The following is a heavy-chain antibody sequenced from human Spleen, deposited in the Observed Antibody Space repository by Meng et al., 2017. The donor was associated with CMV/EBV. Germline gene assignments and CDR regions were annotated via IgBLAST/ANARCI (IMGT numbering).Heavy chain of an antibody. CDR2: ISYDGSNK. J-gene: IGHJ4*02. D-gene: IGHD1-26*01. CDR1: GSTFSSYA. CDR3: ARVAGATDY. V-gene: IGHV3-30*04. Sequence: GESLKISCAASGSTFSSYAMHWVRQAPGKGLEWVAVISYDGSNKYYADSVKGRFTISRDNSKNTLYLQMNSLRAEDTAVYYCARVAGATDYWGQGTLVTVSS.